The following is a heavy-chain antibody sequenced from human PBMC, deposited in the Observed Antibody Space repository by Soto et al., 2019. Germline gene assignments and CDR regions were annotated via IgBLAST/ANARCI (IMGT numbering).Heavy chain of an antibody. CDR2: ISSSGHYT. CDR3: ARELDGIDV. CDR1: GLIFSDYY. V-gene: IGHV3-11*05. Sequence: QVQLVESGGGLVKPGGSLRLSCAASGLIFSDYYMSWIRQAPGKGLKWVSYISSSGHYTKNADSVQGRFTISRDNAKNSLYLQMNNLRAEDTAVYYCARELDGIDVWGQGTTVTVSS. J-gene: IGHJ6*02.